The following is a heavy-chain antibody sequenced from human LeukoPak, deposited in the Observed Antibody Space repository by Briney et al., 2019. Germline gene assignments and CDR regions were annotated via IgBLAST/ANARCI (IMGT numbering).Heavy chain of an antibody. Sequence: GGSLRLSCAASGFTFDDCGMSWVRQAPGKGLEWVSGINWNGGSTGYADSVKGRFTISRDNAKNSLYLQMNSLRAKDTALYYCARDSVREGFDPWGQGTLVTVSS. CDR2: INWNGGST. CDR3: ARDSVREGFDP. J-gene: IGHJ5*02. D-gene: IGHD5-24*01. CDR1: GFTFDDCG. V-gene: IGHV3-20*04.